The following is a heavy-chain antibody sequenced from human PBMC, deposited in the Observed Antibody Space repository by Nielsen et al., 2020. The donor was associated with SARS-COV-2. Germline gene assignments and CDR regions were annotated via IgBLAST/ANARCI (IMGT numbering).Heavy chain of an antibody. D-gene: IGHD3-10*01. V-gene: IGHV3-23*01. CDR3: ARVSRYYGSGGRDHFDY. J-gene: IGHJ4*02. Sequence: GESLKISCAASGFTFSSYAMSWVRQAPGKGLEWVSAISGSGGSTYYADSVKGRFTISRDNSKNTLYLQMNSLRAEDTAVYYCARVSRYYGSGGRDHFDYWGQGTLVTVSS. CDR1: GFTFSSYA. CDR2: ISGSGGST.